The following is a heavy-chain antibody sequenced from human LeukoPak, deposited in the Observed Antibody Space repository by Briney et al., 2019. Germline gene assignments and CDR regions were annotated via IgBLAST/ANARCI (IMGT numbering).Heavy chain of an antibody. D-gene: IGHD1-26*01. CDR1: GFTVSSYA. Sequence: QTGGSLRLSCAASGFTVSSYAMSWVRQAPGKGLEWVSAISGSGGSTYYADSVKGRFTISRDNSKNTLYLQMNSLRAEDTAVYYCAKRYLSGSDEAPFDYWGQGTLVTVSS. CDR2: ISGSGGST. J-gene: IGHJ4*02. V-gene: IGHV3-23*01. CDR3: AKRYLSGSDEAPFDY.